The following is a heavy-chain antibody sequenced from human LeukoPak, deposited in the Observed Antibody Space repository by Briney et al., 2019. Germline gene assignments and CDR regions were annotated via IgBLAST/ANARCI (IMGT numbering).Heavy chain of an antibody. V-gene: IGHV3-48*03. CDR3: ARGFGAVAGRRPFFDY. CDR2: ISSSGSTI. CDR1: GFTFSSYD. J-gene: IGHJ4*02. D-gene: IGHD6-19*01. Sequence: GGTLRLSCAASGFTFSSYDMNWVRQAPGKGLEWLSYISSSGSTIYYPDSVKGRFTISRDNAKNSLYLHMNRLTAEDTAVYYCARGFGAVAGRRPFFDYWGQGTLVTVSS.